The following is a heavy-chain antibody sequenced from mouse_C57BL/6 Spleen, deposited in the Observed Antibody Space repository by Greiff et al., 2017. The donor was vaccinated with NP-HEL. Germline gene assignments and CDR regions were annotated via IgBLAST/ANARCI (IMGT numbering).Heavy chain of an antibody. CDR2: INPGSGGT. V-gene: IGHV1-54*01. D-gene: IGHD1-1*01. J-gene: IGHJ3*01. CDR1: GYAFTNYL. Sequence: VQLQQSGAELVRPGTSVKVSCKASGYAFTNYLIEWVKQRPGQGLEWIGVINPGSGGTNYNEKFKGKATLTADKSSSTAYMQLSSLTSEDSAVDFCARGPTVAPFAYWGQGTLVTVSA. CDR3: ARGPTVAPFAY.